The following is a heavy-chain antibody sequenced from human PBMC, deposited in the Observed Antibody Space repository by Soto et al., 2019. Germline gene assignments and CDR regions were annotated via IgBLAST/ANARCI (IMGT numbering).Heavy chain of an antibody. CDR2: MNPNTGNT. Sequence: GASVKVSCKASGYTFTSSDVYWVRQATGQGLELMGWMNPNTGNTGYAQKFQGRGTMTRNTSISTAYMELSSLSAEDTAVYYCASALVGASDSYGLDVWGQGTPVTVSS. J-gene: IGHJ6*02. D-gene: IGHD1-26*01. V-gene: IGHV1-8*01. CDR3: ASALVGASDSYGLDV. CDR1: GYTFTSSD.